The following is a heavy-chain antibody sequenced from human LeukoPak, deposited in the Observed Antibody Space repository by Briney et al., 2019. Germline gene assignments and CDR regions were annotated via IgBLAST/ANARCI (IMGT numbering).Heavy chain of an antibody. Sequence: PGGSLRLSCAASGFTFSSYAMSWVRQAPGKGLEWVSAISGSGGSTYYADSVKGRFTISRDNSKNTLYLQMNSLRAEDTAVYYCAKDPVLYCSSTSCYSPSDYWGQGTLVTVSS. V-gene: IGHV3-23*01. D-gene: IGHD2-2*02. CDR1: GFTFSSYA. J-gene: IGHJ4*02. CDR2: ISGSGGST. CDR3: AKDPVLYCSSTSCYSPSDY.